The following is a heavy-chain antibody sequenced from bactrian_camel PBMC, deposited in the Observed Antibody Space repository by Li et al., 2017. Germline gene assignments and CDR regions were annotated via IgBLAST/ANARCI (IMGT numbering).Heavy chain of an antibody. D-gene: IGHD5*01. CDR1: GFMFSNYG. V-gene: IGHV3S40*01. CDR3: AAGRGIHEAGLAADWGP. Sequence: VQLVESGGDLVQPGGSLTLSCAASGFMFSNYGMIWVRQAPGKGLEWVSGIARDSSSTAFADSVKGRFTISRDNAKNTLYLQMNSLKPEDTAMYYCAAGRGIHEAGLAADWGPGATGPRS. J-gene: IGHJ4*01. CDR2: IARDSSST.